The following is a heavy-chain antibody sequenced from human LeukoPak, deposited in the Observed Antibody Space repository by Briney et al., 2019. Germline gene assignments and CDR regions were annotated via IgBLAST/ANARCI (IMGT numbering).Heavy chain of an antibody. CDR1: GGSISSSSHY. CDR2: IYYSGST. Sequence: SETLSVTCTVSGGSISSSSHYWGWIRQPPGKGLEWIGSIYYSGSTYYNPSLKSRVTISVDTSKNQFSLKLSSVTAADTAVYYCARHHSWFGELSPFDYWGQGTLVTVFS. CDR3: ARHHSWFGELSPFDY. J-gene: IGHJ4*02. V-gene: IGHV4-39*01. D-gene: IGHD3-10*01.